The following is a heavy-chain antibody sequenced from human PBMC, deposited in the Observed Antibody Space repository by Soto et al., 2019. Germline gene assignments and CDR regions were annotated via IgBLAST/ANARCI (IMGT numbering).Heavy chain of an antibody. CDR2: ISYDGSNK. V-gene: IGHV3-30-3*01. CDR1: GFTFSSYA. D-gene: IGHD2-2*02. Sequence: QVQLVESGGGVVQPGRSLRLSCAASGFTFSSYAMHWVRQAPGNGLEWVAVISYDGSNKYYADSVKGRFTISRDNSKNTLYLKMNSLRAEDTAVYYCARDGVPAAIQYCFDYWGQGTLVTVSS. CDR3: ARDGVPAAIQYCFDY. J-gene: IGHJ4*02.